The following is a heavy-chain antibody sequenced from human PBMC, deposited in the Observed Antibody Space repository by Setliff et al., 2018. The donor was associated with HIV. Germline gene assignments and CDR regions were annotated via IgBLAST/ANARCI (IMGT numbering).Heavy chain of an antibody. CDR2: IYHSGST. D-gene: IGHD3-3*01. CDR1: SGSISSSNW. CDR3: TRRINFGSGYYTDHAFDL. Sequence: SETLSLTCAVSSGSISSSNWWSWVRQPPGKELEWIGEIYHSGSTNYNPSLKSRVTISLDRFKNQFSLKLTSVTAADTAVYYCTRRINFGSGYYTDHAFDLWGQGTLVTVSS. V-gene: IGHV4-4*02. J-gene: IGHJ3*01.